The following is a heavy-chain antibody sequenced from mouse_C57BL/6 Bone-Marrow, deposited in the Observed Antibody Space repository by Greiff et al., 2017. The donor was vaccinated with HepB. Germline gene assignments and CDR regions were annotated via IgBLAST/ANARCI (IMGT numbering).Heavy chain of an antibody. D-gene: IGHD1-1*01. CDR2: INPNYGTT. CDR3: ARLGTITTVVAQEAY. Sequence: VQLKQSGPELVKPGASVKISCKASGYSFTDYNMNWVKQSNGKSLEWIGVINPNYGTTSYNQKFKGKATLTVDQSSSTAYMQLNSLTSEDSAVYYCARLGTITTVVAQEAYWGQGTLVTVSA. J-gene: IGHJ3*01. CDR1: GYSFTDYN. V-gene: IGHV1-39*01.